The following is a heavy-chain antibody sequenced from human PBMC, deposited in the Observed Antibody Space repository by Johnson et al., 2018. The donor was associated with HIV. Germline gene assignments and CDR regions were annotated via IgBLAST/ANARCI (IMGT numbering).Heavy chain of an antibody. CDR2: ISGSGFDT. CDR3: ARGPEKRDAGTVRCFGV. J-gene: IGHJ3*01. D-gene: IGHD1-1*01. Sequence: QEKLVESGGGLVKPGGSLRLSCAASGFTFSDYYMSWIRQAPGKGLEWVSYISGSGFDTFYADSVKGRFTISRDNAKKSLYLQMSSLKAEDTAVYYCARGPEKRDAGTVRCFGVGGRGTKVTVPS. CDR1: GFTFSDYY. V-gene: IGHV3-11*04.